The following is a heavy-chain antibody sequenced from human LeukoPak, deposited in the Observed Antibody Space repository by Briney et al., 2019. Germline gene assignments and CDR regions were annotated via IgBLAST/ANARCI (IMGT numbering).Heavy chain of an antibody. V-gene: IGHV3-30*02. CDR1: GLTFSNYG. J-gene: IGHJ4*02. CDR2: IRYDGTNK. CDR3: AKYYYKGSGACPFDY. Sequence: PGGSLRLSCAASGLTFSNYGMHWVRQAPDKGLEWVAFIRYDGTNKYYADSVRGRFTISRDNSKNTLYLQMNSLRVEDTAVYYCAKYYYKGSGACPFDYWGQGTLVTVSS. D-gene: IGHD3-22*01.